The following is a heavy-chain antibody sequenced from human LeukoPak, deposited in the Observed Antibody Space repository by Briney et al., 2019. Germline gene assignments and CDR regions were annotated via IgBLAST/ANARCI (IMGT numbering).Heavy chain of an antibody. D-gene: IGHD5-12*01. Sequence: GGSLRLSCAGSEFTFSDYWMTWVRQAPGKGLEWVANINEGGSDKYYADSVKGRFTISRDNSKNTLYLQMNSLRAEDTAVYYCASSNIVATRYGMDVWGQGTTVTVSS. J-gene: IGHJ6*02. CDR3: ASSNIVATRYGMDV. CDR1: EFTFSDYW. CDR2: INEGGSDK. V-gene: IGHV3-7*01.